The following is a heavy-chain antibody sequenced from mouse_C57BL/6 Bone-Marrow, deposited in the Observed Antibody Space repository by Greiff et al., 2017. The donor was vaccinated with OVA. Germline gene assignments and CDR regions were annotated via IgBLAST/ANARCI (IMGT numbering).Heavy chain of an antibody. D-gene: IGHD1-1*01. V-gene: IGHV1-54*01. J-gene: IGHJ2*01. CDR3: ASSFTVYFDY. CDR1: GYAFTNYL. Sequence: QVQLKQSGAELVRPGTSVKVSCKASGYAFTNYLIEWVKQRPGQGLEWIGVINPGSGGTNYNEKFKGKATLTADKSSSTAYMQLSSLTSEDSAVYFGASSFTVYFDYWGQGTTLTVSS. CDR2: INPGSGGT.